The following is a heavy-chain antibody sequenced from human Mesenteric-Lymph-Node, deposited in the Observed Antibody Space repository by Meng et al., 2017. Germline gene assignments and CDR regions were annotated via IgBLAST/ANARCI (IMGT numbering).Heavy chain of an antibody. J-gene: IGHJ5*02. CDR3: AKDVHYYYGSGKYYNVGVNWFDP. D-gene: IGHD3-10*01. CDR2: ISYDGSNK. CDR1: GFTLNIYG. Sequence: QVQLVESGGGVVQPGRSLRLSCSASGFTLNIYGMPWVRRAPGKGLVWVAVISYDGSNKYYAESVKGRFTISRDNSKNTLYLQMNSLRAEDTAVYFCAKDVHYYYGSGKYYNVGVNWFDPWGQGTLVTVSS. V-gene: IGHV3-30*18.